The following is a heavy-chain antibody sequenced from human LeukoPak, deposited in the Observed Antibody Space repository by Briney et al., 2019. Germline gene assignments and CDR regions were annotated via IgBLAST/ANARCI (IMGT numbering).Heavy chain of an antibody. V-gene: IGHV1-18*01. CDR2: IIAYNGNT. CDR1: GYTFTSYG. J-gene: IGHJ4*02. CDR3: ARDLKMGYSSGRYSWGTGSSNDY. D-gene: IGHD6-19*01. Sequence: SVKVSCKASGYTFTSYGISRARQAPGQGLEWMGWIIAYNGNTNYAQKLQGRVTMNTDTSTSTAYMELRSLRSDDTAVYYCARDLKMGYSSGRYSWGTGSSNDYWGQGTLVTVSS.